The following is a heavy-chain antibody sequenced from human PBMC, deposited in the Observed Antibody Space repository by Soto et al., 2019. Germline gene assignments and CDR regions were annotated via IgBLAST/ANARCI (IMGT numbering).Heavy chain of an antibody. D-gene: IGHD3-22*01. CDR1: GVTFKDYG. CDR3: AREDSIIRPAVSDF. Sequence: SLRLSWTVTGVTFKDYGGNWIRQAPGKVLEWVSSVSKSDYTYYGDSVKGRFNISRDNAQNSVSLQMNTLRVEDTAVFYCAREDSIIRPAVSDFWGQGSLDTVSS. CDR2: VSKSDYT. J-gene: IGHJ4*02. V-gene: IGHV3-11*04.